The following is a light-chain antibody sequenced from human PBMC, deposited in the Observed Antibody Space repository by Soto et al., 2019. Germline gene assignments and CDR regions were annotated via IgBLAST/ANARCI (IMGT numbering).Light chain of an antibody. Sequence: DIVMTQSPDSLAVSLGERAKINCKSSTSVLLTSNNKNYLAWYQQKPGQPPKVLISWASTRESGVPDRVSGSGSGTDFTLTSTSLQAAEVAVSFCQQYYTTLTVGGGTKVEIK. CDR1: TSVLLTSNNKNY. J-gene: IGKJ4*01. CDR3: QQYYTTLT. CDR2: WAS. V-gene: IGKV4-1*01.